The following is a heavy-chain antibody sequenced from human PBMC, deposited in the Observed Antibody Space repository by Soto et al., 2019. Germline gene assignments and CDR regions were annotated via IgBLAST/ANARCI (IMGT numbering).Heavy chain of an antibody. J-gene: IGHJ3*02. D-gene: IGHD3-3*01. CDR3: ARDCWADFPGNAFDI. Sequence: QVQLVESGGGVVQPGRSLRLSCAASGFTFSSYGMHWVRQAPGKGLEWVAVIWYDGSNKYYADSVKGRFTISRDNSKNTLYLQMNSLRAEDTAVYYCARDCWADFPGNAFDIWGQGTMVTVSS. V-gene: IGHV3-33*01. CDR1: GFTFSSYG. CDR2: IWYDGSNK.